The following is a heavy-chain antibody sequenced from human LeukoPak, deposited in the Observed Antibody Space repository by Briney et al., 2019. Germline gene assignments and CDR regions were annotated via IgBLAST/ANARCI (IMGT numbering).Heavy chain of an antibody. J-gene: IGHJ5*02. Sequence: SETLSLTCAVYGGSVSGYYCSWIRQPPGKGLEWIGEINHSGSTNYNPSLKSRVTISVDTSKNQFSLKLSSVTAADPAVYYCARRGGYSGYGSNWFDPWGQGTLVTVSS. V-gene: IGHV4-34*01. CDR2: INHSGST. D-gene: IGHD5-12*01. CDR1: GGSVSGYY. CDR3: ARRGGYSGYGSNWFDP.